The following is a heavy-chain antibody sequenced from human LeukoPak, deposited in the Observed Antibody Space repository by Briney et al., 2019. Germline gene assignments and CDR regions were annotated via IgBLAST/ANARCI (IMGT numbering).Heavy chain of an antibody. CDR3: AKERTPYYYYGMDV. Sequence: GGSLSLSCAASGFTFSSYAMSWVRPAPGKGLEWVSAISGSGGSTYYADSVKGRFTISRDNSKNTLYLQMNSLRAEDTAVYYCAKERTPYYYYGMDVWGQGTTVTVSS. CDR1: GFTFSSYA. D-gene: IGHD2-2*01. V-gene: IGHV3-23*01. CDR2: ISGSGGST. J-gene: IGHJ6*02.